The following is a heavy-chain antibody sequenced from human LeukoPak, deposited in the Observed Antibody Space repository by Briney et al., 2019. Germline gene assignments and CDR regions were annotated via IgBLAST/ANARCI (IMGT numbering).Heavy chain of an antibody. CDR1: GGTFSSYA. Sequence: VASVKVSCKASGGTFSSYAISWVRQAPGQGLEWMGRIIPIFGTANYAQKFQGRVTITTDESTSTAYMELSSLRSEDTAVYYCASRERANWFDPWGQGTLVTVSS. D-gene: IGHD1-1*01. V-gene: IGHV1-69*05. CDR3: ASRERANWFDP. CDR2: IIPIFGTA. J-gene: IGHJ5*02.